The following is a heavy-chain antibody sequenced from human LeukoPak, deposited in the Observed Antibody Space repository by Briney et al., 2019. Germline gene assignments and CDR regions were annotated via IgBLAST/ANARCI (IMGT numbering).Heavy chain of an antibody. CDR1: GFTFNSYS. CDR2: ISSSSSYI. D-gene: IGHD1-26*01. CDR3: ARAPYSGYHFDY. Sequence: GGSLRLSCAASGFTFNSYSMNWVRQAPGKGLEWVSSISSSSSYIKYADSVMGRFTISRDNAKNSLYLQMNSLRGEDTAVYYCARAPYSGYHFDYWGQGTLVTVSS. V-gene: IGHV3-21*01. J-gene: IGHJ4*02.